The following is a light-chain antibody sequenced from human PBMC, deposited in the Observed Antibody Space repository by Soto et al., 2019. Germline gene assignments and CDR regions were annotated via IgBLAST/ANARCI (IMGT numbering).Light chain of an antibody. Sequence: DIVLTQSPDSLAISLGEMATINCKSSHIVLNSGDNKNYLSWYQQRPGQPPKLLFYWASTRESGVPDRFSVSGSGRHFTLTITSLQAEDVAVYFCQQYYSSPPTFGQGTKVEIK. J-gene: IGKJ1*01. CDR3: QQYYSSPPT. CDR2: WAS. CDR1: HIVLNSGDNKNY. V-gene: IGKV4-1*01.